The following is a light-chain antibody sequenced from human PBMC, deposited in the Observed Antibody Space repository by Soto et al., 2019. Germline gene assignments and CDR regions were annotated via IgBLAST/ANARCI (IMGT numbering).Light chain of an antibody. J-gene: IGKJ1*01. V-gene: IGKV3-11*01. CDR2: GAS. CDR3: QQYVTSLWT. CDR1: ENVRTF. Sequence: EVVLTQSPATLSLSPGERATLSCRASENVRTFVDWYQQKPGQAPRLLIHGASNRATGIPARFSGSGSGTDFTLTISNLEPEDFAMYFCQQYVTSLWTFGQGTKVDIK.